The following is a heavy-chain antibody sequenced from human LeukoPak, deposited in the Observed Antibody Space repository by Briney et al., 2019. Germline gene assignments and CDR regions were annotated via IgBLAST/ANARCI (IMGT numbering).Heavy chain of an antibody. CDR1: GLTFSSYW. J-gene: IGHJ6*02. CDR3: ARDSTVTLSYGMDV. CDR2: IKQDGSEK. Sequence: GGSLRLSCAASGLTFSSYWMSWVRQAPGKGLEWVANIKQDGSEKYYVDFVKGRFTISRDNAKNSLYLQMNSLRAEDSAVYYCARDSTVTLSYGMDVWGQGTTVTVSS. D-gene: IGHD4-17*01. V-gene: IGHV3-7*03.